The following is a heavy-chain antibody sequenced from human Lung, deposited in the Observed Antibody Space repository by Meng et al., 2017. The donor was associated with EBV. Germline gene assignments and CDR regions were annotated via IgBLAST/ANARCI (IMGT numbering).Heavy chain of an antibody. CDR3: ARTKNGYSSGWYGYHFDY. Sequence: QVQLVQSGAEVKKPXASVKVSCKASGYTFTSYDINWVRQATGQGLEWMGWMNPNSGNTGYAQKFQGRVTMTRNTSISTAYMELSSLRSEDTAVYYCARTKNGYSSGWYGYHFDYWGQGTLVTVAS. D-gene: IGHD6-19*01. J-gene: IGHJ4*02. CDR2: MNPNSGNT. CDR1: GYTFTSYD. V-gene: IGHV1-8*01.